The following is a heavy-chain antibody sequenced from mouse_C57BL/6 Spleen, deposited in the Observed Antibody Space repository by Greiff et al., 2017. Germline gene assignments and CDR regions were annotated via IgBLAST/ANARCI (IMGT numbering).Heavy chain of an antibody. CDR2: IYPSDSET. J-gene: IGHJ2*01. V-gene: IGHV1-61*01. CDR3: ARLYGSFPTRGFDY. Sequence: QVQLQQPGAELVRPGSSVKLSCKASGYTFTSYWMDWVKQRPGQGLEWIGNIYPSDSETHYNQKFKDKATLTVAKSSSTAYMQLSSLTSEDSAVYYCARLYGSFPTRGFDYWGQGTTLTVSS. D-gene: IGHD1-1*01. CDR1: GYTFTSYW.